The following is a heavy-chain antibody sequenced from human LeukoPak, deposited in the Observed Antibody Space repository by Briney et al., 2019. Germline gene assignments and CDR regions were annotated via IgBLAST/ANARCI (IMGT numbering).Heavy chain of an antibody. Sequence: SETLSLTCTFSGGSISSGSYYWSWIRQPAGKGLEWIGRIYTSGSTNYNPSLKSRVTISVDTSKNQFSRKLSSVTAADTAVYYCARDEEDGYNSGIDYWGQGTLVTVSS. CDR2: IYTSGST. D-gene: IGHD5-24*01. CDR3: ARDEEDGYNSGIDY. J-gene: IGHJ4*02. CDR1: GGSISSGSYY. V-gene: IGHV4-61*02.